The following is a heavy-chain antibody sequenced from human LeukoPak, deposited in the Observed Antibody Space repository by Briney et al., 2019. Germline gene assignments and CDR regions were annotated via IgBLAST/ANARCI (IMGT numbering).Heavy chain of an antibody. D-gene: IGHD5-18*01. Sequence: GGSLRLSCAASGFTFSSYGMHWVRQAPGKGLEWVAVIWYDGSNKYYADSVKGRFTISRDNPKNTLYLQMNSLRAEDTAVYYCARGTGGYSYGFDYWGQGTLVTVSS. CDR3: ARGTGGYSYGFDY. CDR2: IWYDGSNK. V-gene: IGHV3-33*01. J-gene: IGHJ4*02. CDR1: GFTFSSYG.